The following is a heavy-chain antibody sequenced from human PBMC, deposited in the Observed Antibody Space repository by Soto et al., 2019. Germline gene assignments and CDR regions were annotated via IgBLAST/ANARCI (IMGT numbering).Heavy chain of an antibody. CDR3: VKDLLHLARVY. CDR1: GFTFNAYS. CDR2: ISVSGDGT. D-gene: IGHD3-22*01. V-gene: IGHV3-23*01. Sequence: PGGSLRLACAASGFTFNAYSMTWGRQAPGKGLEWVSGISVSGDGTYYADSVKGRFTISRDNSRNTLYLHLNSLRVEDTAVYYCVKDLLHLARVYWGQGTLVTVSS. J-gene: IGHJ4*02.